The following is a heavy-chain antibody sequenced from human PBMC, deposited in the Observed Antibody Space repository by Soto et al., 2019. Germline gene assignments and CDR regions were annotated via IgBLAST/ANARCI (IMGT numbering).Heavy chain of an antibody. Sequence: QVELQASGPGLVKLSGTLSRTCAVSSGSISSSNWWSWVRQPPGKGLEWIGEISHGGSTNYNPSLKSRVTISVVKSKNQFSLKLSSVTAADTAVSYCASLIAVANYWGQGTLVTVSS. J-gene: IGHJ4*02. V-gene: IGHV4-4*02. D-gene: IGHD6-19*01. CDR2: ISHGGST. CDR3: ASLIAVANY. CDR1: SGSISSSNW.